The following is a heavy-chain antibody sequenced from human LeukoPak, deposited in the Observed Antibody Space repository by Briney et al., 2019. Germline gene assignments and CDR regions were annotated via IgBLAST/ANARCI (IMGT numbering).Heavy chain of an antibody. D-gene: IGHD2-2*01. J-gene: IGHJ4*02. CDR2: ISAYNGIT. V-gene: IGHV1-18*01. Sequence: ASVKVSCKASGYTFTSYGITWVRQAPGQGLEWMGWISAYNGITNYAQKLQGRVTMTTDTSTSTAYMELRSLRSDDTAVYYCARDLTTTSLSLSGYWGQGTLVTVSS. CDR1: GYTFTSYG. CDR3: ARDLTTTSLSLSGY.